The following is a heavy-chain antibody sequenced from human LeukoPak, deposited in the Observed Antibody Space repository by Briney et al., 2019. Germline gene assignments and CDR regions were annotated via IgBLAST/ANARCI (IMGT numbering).Heavy chain of an antibody. CDR3: AKAFGSRWELLTLDAFDI. V-gene: IGHV3-23*01. CDR2: ISGSGGST. D-gene: IGHD1-26*01. Sequence: GGSLRLSCAASGFTFSSYAMSWVRQAPGKGLEWVSAISGSGGSTYYADSVKGRFTISRVNSKNTLYLQMNSLRAEDTAVYYCAKAFGSRWELLTLDAFDIWGQGTMVTVSS. J-gene: IGHJ3*02. CDR1: GFTFSSYA.